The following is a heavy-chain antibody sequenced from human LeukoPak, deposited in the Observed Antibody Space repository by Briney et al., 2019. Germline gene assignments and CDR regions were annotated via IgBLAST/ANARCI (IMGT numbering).Heavy chain of an antibody. Sequence: PGGSLRLSCAASGFTFSSSGMHWVRQAPGKGLEWVAVIWYDGSNKYYADSVKGRFTISRDNSKNTLYLQMNSLRAEDTAVYYCAKDGGAKSFDYWGQGTLVTVSS. CDR1: GFTFSSSG. CDR3: AKDGGAKSFDY. D-gene: IGHD1-26*01. CDR2: IWYDGSNK. V-gene: IGHV3-33*06. J-gene: IGHJ4*02.